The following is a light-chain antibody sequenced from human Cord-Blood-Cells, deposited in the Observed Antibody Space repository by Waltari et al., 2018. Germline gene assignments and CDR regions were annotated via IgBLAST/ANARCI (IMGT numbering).Light chain of an antibody. CDR1: QSISSW. Sequence: DIQMTQSPSTLSASVGDRVTITCRSSQSISSWLAWYQQKPGKAPKLLIYKVSSLEGGVPSRFSGSGSGTEFTLTISSLQPDDFATYYCQQYNSYSITFGQGTRLEIK. CDR2: KVS. J-gene: IGKJ5*01. V-gene: IGKV1-5*03. CDR3: QQYNSYSIT.